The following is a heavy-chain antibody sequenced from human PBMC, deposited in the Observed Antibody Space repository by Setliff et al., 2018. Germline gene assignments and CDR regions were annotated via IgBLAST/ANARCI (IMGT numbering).Heavy chain of an antibody. J-gene: IGHJ4*02. CDR2: IIPILDTA. CDR1: GGTFNSYA. CDR3: ASTIQVGDLRTQYFDY. D-gene: IGHD3-10*01. Sequence: VASVKVSCKASGGTFNSYALSWVRQAPGQGLEWMGGIIPILDTANYAHNFQGRVTISFDRSTGTAYMDLSSLRPDDTAVYYCASTIQVGDLRTQYFDYWGQGTLVT. V-gene: IGHV1-69*10.